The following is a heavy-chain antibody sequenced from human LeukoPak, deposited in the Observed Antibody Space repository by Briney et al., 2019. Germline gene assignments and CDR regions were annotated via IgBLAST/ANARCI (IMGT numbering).Heavy chain of an antibody. J-gene: IGHJ4*02. CDR3: ARVEWGSYLLSRE. D-gene: IGHD1-26*01. V-gene: IGHV3-21*01. CDR1: GFTFSSYS. CDR2: ISSSSSYI. Sequence: GGSLRPSCAASGFTFSSYSMNWVRQAPGKGLEWVSSISSSSSYIYYADSVKGRFTISRDNAKNSLYLQMNSLRAEDTAVYYCARVEWGSYLLSREWGQGTLVTVSS.